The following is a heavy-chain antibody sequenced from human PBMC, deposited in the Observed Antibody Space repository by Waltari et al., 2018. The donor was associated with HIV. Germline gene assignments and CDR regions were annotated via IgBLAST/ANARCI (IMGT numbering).Heavy chain of an antibody. Sequence: QVQLLESGGGVVQPGRSLRLSFEATGFPFSRYGMHWVRQAPGKGLVWVAVIWYDGSNKYYADSVKGRFTISRDNSKNTLYLQMNSLGAEDTSVYYCARGTYGSSWGGMDVWGQGTTVTVS. V-gene: IGHV3-33*01. CDR2: IWYDGSNK. J-gene: IGHJ6*02. CDR1: GFPFSRYG. D-gene: IGHD6-13*01. CDR3: ARGTYGSSWGGMDV.